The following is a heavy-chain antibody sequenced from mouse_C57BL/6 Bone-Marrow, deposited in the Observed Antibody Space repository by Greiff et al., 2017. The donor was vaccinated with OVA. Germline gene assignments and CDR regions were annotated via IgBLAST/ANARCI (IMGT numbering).Heavy chain of an antibody. V-gene: IGHV1-81*01. D-gene: IGHD1-1*01. CDR2: IYPRSGNT. CDR3: AREDYYGSSYRFAY. J-gene: IGHJ3*01. CDR1: GYTFTSYG. Sequence: VQLQQSGAELARPGASVKLSCKASGYTFTSYGISWVKQRTGQGLEWIGEIYPRSGNTYYNEKFKGKATLTADKSSSTAYMELRSLTSEDSAVDFCAREDYYGSSYRFAYWGQGTLVTVSA.